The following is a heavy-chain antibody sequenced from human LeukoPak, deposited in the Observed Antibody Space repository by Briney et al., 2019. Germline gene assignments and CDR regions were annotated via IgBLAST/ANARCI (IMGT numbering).Heavy chain of an antibody. CDR1: GGSISSYY. CDR3: AREMPAAGTFDY. J-gene: IGHJ4*02. D-gene: IGHD6-13*01. CDR2: IYYSGST. Sequence: SETLSLTCTVSGGSISSYYWSWIRQPPGKGLEWIGYIYYSGSTNYNPSLKSRVTISVDTSKNQFSLKLSSVTAADTAVYYCAREMPAAGTFDYWGQGTLVTVSS. V-gene: IGHV4-59*01.